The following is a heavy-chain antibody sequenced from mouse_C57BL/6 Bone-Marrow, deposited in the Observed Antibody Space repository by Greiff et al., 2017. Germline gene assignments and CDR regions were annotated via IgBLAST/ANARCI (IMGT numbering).Heavy chain of an antibody. CDR2: IHPNSGST. CDR1: GYTFTSYW. Sequence: QVHVKQPGAELVKPGASVKLSCKASGYTFTSYWMHWVKQRPGQGLEWIGMIHPNSGSTNYNEKFKSKATLTVDKSSSTAYMQLSSLTSEDSAVYYCARWSSRGYWGQGTTLTVSS. D-gene: IGHD1-1*01. CDR3: ARWSSRGY. J-gene: IGHJ2*01. V-gene: IGHV1-64*01.